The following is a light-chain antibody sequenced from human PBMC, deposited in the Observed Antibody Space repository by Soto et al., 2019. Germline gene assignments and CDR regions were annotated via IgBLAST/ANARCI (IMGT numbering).Light chain of an antibody. V-gene: IGKV3-15*01. Sequence: EIVMTQSPATLSVSPGERATLSCRASQSVSSNLAWYQQKPGQAPRLLIYGASTRATGIPARFSGSGSGPEFTLALSSLQSEDSAVYYCQQYNNWPLTFGGGTKVEIK. CDR3: QQYNNWPLT. CDR1: QSVSSN. CDR2: GAS. J-gene: IGKJ4*01.